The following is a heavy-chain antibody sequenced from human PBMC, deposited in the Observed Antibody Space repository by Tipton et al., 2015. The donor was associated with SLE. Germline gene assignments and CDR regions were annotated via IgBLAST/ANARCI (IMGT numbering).Heavy chain of an antibody. V-gene: IGHV4-59*11. Sequence: TLSLTCTVSGGSISSHYWSWIRQAPGKGLEWVGYISSTGSTNYNPSLNSRVTISLDTSKRQFSLKVTSVTAADTALYYCARNSGWYRYDYWGQGTLVTVSS. D-gene: IGHD6-19*01. CDR1: GGSISSHY. J-gene: IGHJ4*02. CDR3: ARNSGWYRYDY. CDR2: ISSTGST.